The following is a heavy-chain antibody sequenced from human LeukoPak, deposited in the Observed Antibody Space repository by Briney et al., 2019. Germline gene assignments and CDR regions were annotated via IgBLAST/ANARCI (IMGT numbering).Heavy chain of an antibody. Sequence: PGGSLRLSCAASGSTFNGHWLTWVRQAPGKGLEWVASIKEDGRQAHYVDSVKGRFTISRDNTKNSLYLQMSSLRIEDTAVYYCAREWYDYGGDSGGYWGQGTLVTVSS. CDR2: IKEDGRQA. CDR1: GSTFNGHW. D-gene: IGHD4-23*01. V-gene: IGHV3-7*01. CDR3: AREWYDYGGDSGGY. J-gene: IGHJ4*02.